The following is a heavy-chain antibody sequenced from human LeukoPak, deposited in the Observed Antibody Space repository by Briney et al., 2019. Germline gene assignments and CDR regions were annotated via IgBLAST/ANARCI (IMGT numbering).Heavy chain of an antibody. CDR2: IKLDGSEK. J-gene: IGHJ4*02. CDR3: ARDSTTGNKPYYFDY. Sequence: PGGSLRLSCVASGFTFGKYWMSWVRQAPGKGLEWVANIKLDGSEKNYVDSVKGRFTISRDNTKNSLYLQMNSLRAEDTAVYYCARDSTTGNKPYYFDYWGQGTLVTVSS. D-gene: IGHD1-1*01. V-gene: IGHV3-7*03. CDR1: GFTFGKYW.